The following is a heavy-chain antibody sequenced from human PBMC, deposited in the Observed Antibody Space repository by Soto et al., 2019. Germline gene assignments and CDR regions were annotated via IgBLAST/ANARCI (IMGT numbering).Heavy chain of an antibody. Sequence: SETLSLTCAVSGGSISSTNWWSWVRQPPGKGLEWIGQIYHSGSANYNPSLKSRVTISVDKSKNQFSLKLSSVTAADTAVYYCARRYSGSYQGGFDYWGQGTLVTVSS. CDR3: ARRYSGSYQGGFDY. CDR1: GGSISSTNW. J-gene: IGHJ4*02. V-gene: IGHV4-4*02. CDR2: IYHSGSA. D-gene: IGHD1-26*01.